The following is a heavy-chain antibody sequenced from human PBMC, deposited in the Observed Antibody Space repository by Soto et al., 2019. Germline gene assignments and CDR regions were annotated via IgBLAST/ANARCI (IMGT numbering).Heavy chain of an antibody. Sequence: GSLRLSCAASGFTFSSYWMSWVRQAPGKGLEWVSYISSSGSTIYYADSVKGRFTISRDNAKNSLYLQMNSLRAEDTAVYYCAKDVIVVVTQGEFDSWGQGTLVTVSS. CDR3: AKDVIVVVTQGEFDS. D-gene: IGHD3-22*01. V-gene: IGHV3-48*04. CDR1: GFTFSSYW. CDR2: ISSSGSTI. J-gene: IGHJ4*02.